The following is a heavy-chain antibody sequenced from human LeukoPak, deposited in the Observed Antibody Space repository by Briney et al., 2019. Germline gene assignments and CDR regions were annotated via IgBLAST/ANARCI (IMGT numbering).Heavy chain of an antibody. Sequence: GGSLRLSRAASGFTFSNYAMNWVRHAPGKRLEWGSAITSAGNTYYADSVKGRFTISRDSSKNTLYLQMNSLRSADTAVYYSSKGGGPYHLPTDYWGQGTLVTVSS. J-gene: IGHJ4*02. V-gene: IGHV3-23*01. CDR3: SKGGGPYHLPTDY. CDR1: GFTFSNYA. CDR2: ITSAGNT. D-gene: IGHD2-2*01.